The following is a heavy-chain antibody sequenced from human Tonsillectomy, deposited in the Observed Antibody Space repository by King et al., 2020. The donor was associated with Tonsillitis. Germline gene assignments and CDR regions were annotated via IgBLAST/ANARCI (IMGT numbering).Heavy chain of an antibody. Sequence: VQLVESGGGLVQPGGSLRLSCAASGFTFSSSSMNWVRQAPGKGLAWVANINPDGREKNYVDSVKGRFTISRDNAKNSLFLAMNSLRAEDTAVFYCVRRGGSGWPFGSWGQGTLVTVSS. V-gene: IGHV3-7*01. D-gene: IGHD6-19*01. CDR2: INPDGREK. J-gene: IGHJ4*02. CDR1: GFTFSSSS. CDR3: VRRGGSGWPFGS.